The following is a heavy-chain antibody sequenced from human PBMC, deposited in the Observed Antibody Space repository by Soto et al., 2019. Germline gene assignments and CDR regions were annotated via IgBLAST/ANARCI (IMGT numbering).Heavy chain of an antibody. Sequence: GGSLRLSCAASGFTFSSYAMSWVRQAPGKGLEWVSAISGSGGSTYYADSVKGRFTISRDNSKNTLYLQMNSLRAEDTAVYYCAKDPIFGLYYYYGMDVWGQGTTVTVSS. CDR2: ISGSGGST. CDR1: GFTFSSYA. V-gene: IGHV3-23*01. CDR3: AKDPIFGLYYYYGMDV. J-gene: IGHJ6*02. D-gene: IGHD3-3*01.